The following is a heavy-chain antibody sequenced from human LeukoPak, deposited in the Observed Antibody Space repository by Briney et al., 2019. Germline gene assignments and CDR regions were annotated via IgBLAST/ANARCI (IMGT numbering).Heavy chain of an antibody. CDR3: ARGANYGDYGLDAFDI. CDR1: GGSISSYY. J-gene: IGHJ3*02. Sequence: RPSETLSLTCTVSGGSISSYYWSWIRQPPGKGLKWIGYIYYSGSTTYNPSLKSRVTISIDTSKNQFSLKLTSVTAADMALYYCARGANYGDYGLDAFDIWGQGTMVTVSS. V-gene: IGHV4-59*01. D-gene: IGHD4-17*01. CDR2: IYYSGST.